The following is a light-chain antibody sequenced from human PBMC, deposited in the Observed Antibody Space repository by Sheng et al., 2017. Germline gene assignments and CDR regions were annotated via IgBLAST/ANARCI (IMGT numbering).Light chain of an antibody. J-gene: IGKJ1*01. Sequence: DIVLTQSPGTLSLSPGEKATLSCRASQTIDLNFLAWYQQKPGQAPRLLIYGATSRATGIPDRFSGSGSGTDFNLTISRLEPEDFAVYYCQQYGSSPRAFGQGTEGG. CDR1: QTIDLNF. CDR2: GAT. CDR3: QQYGSSPRA. V-gene: IGKV3-20*01.